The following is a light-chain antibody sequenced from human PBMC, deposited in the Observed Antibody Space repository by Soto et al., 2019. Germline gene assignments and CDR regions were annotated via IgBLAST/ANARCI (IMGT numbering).Light chain of an antibody. J-gene: IGKJ4*01. CDR1: QSVTTF. V-gene: IGKV3-11*01. CDR3: QQRSNWPLT. CDR2: DVS. Sequence: EIILTQSPATLSLSPGERATLSCRASQSVTTFLAWYQQKPGQTPRLLIYDVSNRATGIPASFTGSGSGTDFTLTISSLEPEDFAVYYCQQRSNWPLTFGGGTKVEIK.